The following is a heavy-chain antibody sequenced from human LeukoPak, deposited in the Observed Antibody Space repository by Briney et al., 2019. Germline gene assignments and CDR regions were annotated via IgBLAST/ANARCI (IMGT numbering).Heavy chain of an antibody. CDR1: GLTLTSYV. CDR2: ISSGGGTT. D-gene: IGHD3-3*01. J-gene: IGHJ4*02. Sequence: GGSLRLSCAASGLTLTSYVMSWVRQAPGKGLERVSGISSGGGTTSYADSVKGRFTISRDNSQNILYLQMNSLRADDTAIYYCARGGVARPFDYWGQGTLVTVSS. V-gene: IGHV3-23*01. CDR3: ARGGVARPFDY.